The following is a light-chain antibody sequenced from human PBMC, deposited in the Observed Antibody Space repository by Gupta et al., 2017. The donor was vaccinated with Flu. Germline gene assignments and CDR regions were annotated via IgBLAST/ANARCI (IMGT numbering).Light chain of an antibody. V-gene: IGLV2-14*01. Sequence: QSALTQPASVSGSPGQSITISCPGTSSDVGGYNYVSWYRQHPGKAPKLMIYEVTNRPSGVSNRFSGSKSGNTASLTISGLQAEDEADYFCGSYTTSSTWVFGGGTKLTVL. J-gene: IGLJ3*02. CDR3: GSYTTSSTWV. CDR1: SSDVGGYNY. CDR2: EVT.